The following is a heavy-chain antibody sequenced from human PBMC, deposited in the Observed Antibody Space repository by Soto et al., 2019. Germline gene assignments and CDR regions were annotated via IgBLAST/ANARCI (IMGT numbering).Heavy chain of an antibody. J-gene: IGHJ5*02. D-gene: IGHD2-2*01. CDR3: ARGTPPTGYCSSTRCRNWLGP. CDR1: GGSFSGYY. CDR2: INHSGST. V-gene: IGHV4-34*01. Sequence: SETLSLTCAVYGGSFSGYYWSWIRQPPGKGLEWIGEINHSGSTNYNPSLKSRVTISVDTSKNQFSLKLSSVTAADTAVYYCARGTPPTGYCSSTRCRNWLGPWGQGTLVTVSS.